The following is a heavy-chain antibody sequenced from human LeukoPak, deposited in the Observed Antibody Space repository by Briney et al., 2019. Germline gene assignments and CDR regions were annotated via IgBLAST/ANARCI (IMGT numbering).Heavy chain of an antibody. J-gene: IGHJ4*02. D-gene: IGHD1-20*01. CDR1: GGSISSTTYY. CDR3: ARITGATDPLDY. Sequence: PSETLSLTCTDSGGSISSTTYYWGWIRQPPGKGLEWIGSISYSGSTYYNPSLKSRLTISVDTSKNQFSLKLSSVTAADTAVYYCARITGATDPLDYWGQGTLVTVSP. CDR2: ISYSGST. V-gene: IGHV4-39*01.